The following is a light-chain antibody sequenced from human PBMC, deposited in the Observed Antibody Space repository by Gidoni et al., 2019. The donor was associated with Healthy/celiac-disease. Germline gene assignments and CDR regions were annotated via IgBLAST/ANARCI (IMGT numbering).Light chain of an antibody. Sequence: EIVMTQSPATLSVSPGERATLSGRASQSVSSNLAWYQQKPGQAPRLLIYCASTRATGIPARCSGSGSGTEFTLTISSLQSEDFAVYYCQQYNNWTPWTFGQXTKVEIK. CDR1: QSVSSN. V-gene: IGKV3-15*01. CDR2: CAS. J-gene: IGKJ1*01. CDR3: QQYNNWTPWT.